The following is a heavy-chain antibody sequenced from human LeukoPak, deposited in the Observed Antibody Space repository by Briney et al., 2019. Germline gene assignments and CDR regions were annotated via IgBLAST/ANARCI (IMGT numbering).Heavy chain of an antibody. CDR1: GYTLTELS. D-gene: IGHD3-9*01. CDR3: ATVYLRYFDWLPY. J-gene: IGHJ4*02. CDR2: FDPEDGET. Sequence: ASAKVSCKVSGYTLTELSMHWVRQAPGKGRVWMGGFDPEDGETIYAQKFQGRVTLTEDTSTDTAYMELSSLRSEDTAVYYCATVYLRYFDWLPYWGQGTLVTVSS. V-gene: IGHV1-24*01.